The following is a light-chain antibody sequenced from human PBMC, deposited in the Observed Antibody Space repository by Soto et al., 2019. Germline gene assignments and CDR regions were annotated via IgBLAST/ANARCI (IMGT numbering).Light chain of an antibody. CDR2: GAS. Sequence: EFVLTQSPGTLSLSPGERATLSCRASQSVSGSYVAWYEQKPGQAPRLLIYGASSRATGIPDRFSGSGSGTDFTLIISRLEPEDFAMYYCQQYGTSPITFGQGTRLEIK. CDR3: QQYGTSPIT. CDR1: QSVSGSY. J-gene: IGKJ5*01. V-gene: IGKV3-20*01.